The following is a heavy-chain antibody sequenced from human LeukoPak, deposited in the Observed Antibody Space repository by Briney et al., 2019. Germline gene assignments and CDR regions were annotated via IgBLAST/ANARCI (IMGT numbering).Heavy chain of an antibody. CDR1: GFTGSGNC. D-gene: IGHD6-13*01. J-gene: IGHJ4*02. V-gene: IGHV3-7*01. Sequence: ASGNLTLTCAVYGFTGSGNCLIWVRHAPGKGLEWLVNIKQGGSEKNYGDSEKGRFTISRDNAENSLFLQMNSLRVEDTAVYYCAREWQGGIAAAGTRIEGDYWGQGTLVTVSS. CDR2: IKQGGSEK. CDR3: AREWQGGIAAAGTRIEGDY.